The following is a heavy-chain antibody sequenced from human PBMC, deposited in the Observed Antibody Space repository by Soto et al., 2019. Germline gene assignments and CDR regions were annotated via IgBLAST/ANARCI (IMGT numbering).Heavy chain of an antibody. CDR1: GGSISSGGYS. CDR2: IYSSGTT. V-gene: IGHV4-31*03. CDR3: AREEAVRLERRFDS. Sequence: QVQLQESGPGLVKPSQTLSLTCTVSGGSISSGGYSWNWIRQHPGKGLEWIGYIYSSGTTYYNPSLRSRLTISIDTSQNLFALKLSSVTAADTTGYLCAREEAVRLERRFDSWGQGTLVTVSS. J-gene: IGHJ5*01. D-gene: IGHD6-6*01.